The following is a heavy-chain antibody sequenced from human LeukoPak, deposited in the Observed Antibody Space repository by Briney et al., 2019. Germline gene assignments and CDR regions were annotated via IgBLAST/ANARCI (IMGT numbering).Heavy chain of an antibody. CDR1: GYTFTGYY. Sequence: GASVKVSCKASGYTFTGYYMHWVRQAPGQGLEWMGWINPNSGGTNYAQKFQGRVTMTRDTSISTAYMELSRLRSDDTAVYYCARDRFLGPMIVAMGAFDIWGQGTMVTVSS. D-gene: IGHD3-22*01. V-gene: IGHV1-2*02. CDR2: INPNSGGT. J-gene: IGHJ3*02. CDR3: ARDRFLGPMIVAMGAFDI.